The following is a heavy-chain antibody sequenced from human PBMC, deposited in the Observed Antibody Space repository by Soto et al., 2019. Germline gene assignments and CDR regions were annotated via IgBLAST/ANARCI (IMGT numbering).Heavy chain of an antibody. V-gene: IGHV3-48*01. CDR3: ARSGNYRLDC. CDR2: ISTSGSSI. J-gene: IGHJ4*02. CDR1: GFSFSNHN. D-gene: IGHD1-26*01. Sequence: EVQLVESGGGLVQPGGSLRLSCAASGFSFSNHNMNWVRQAPGKGLEWISYISTSGSSIYYADSVKGRFTISRDNAKNSRYLQMNSVRAEDTAVYYCARSGNYRLDCWGQGTLVTVSS.